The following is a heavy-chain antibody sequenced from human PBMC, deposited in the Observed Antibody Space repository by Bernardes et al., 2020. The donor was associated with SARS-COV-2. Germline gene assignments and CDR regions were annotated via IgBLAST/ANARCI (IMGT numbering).Heavy chain of an antibody. D-gene: IGHD4-17*01. CDR3: ATLSRYGDYGNY. V-gene: IGHV3-23*01. CDR2: VGISATST. J-gene: IGHJ4*02. Sequence: VWSLRLSCAASGFTFSAYTMSWVRQAPGKGLEWVSTVGISATSTFFAASVKGRFTISRDNSKNTVSLQMNSLRVEDTAVYYCATLSRYGDYGNYWGQGTLVTVSS. CDR1: GFTFSAYT.